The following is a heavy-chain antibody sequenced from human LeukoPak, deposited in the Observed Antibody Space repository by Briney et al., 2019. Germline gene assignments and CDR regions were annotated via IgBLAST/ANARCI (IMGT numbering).Heavy chain of an antibody. CDR2: ISFDGRIE. CDR3: AKERASMGADAFDI. V-gene: IGHV3-30*18. J-gene: IGHJ3*02. Sequence: GGSLRLSCAASGFIFTNYGMHWVRQAPGKRLEWVAIISFDGRIEYYVDSVKGRFTISRDKSKNTLYLQMNSLRPEDTAVYYCAKERASMGADAFDIWGQGTMVTVSS. CDR1: GFIFTNYG. D-gene: IGHD1-26*01.